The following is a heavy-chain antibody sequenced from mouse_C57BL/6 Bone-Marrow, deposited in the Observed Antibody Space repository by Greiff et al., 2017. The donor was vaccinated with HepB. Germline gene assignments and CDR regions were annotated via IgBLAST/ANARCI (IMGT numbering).Heavy chain of an antibody. D-gene: IGHD1-1*01. CDR2: INPYNGGT. CDR1: GYTFTDYY. J-gene: IGHJ2*02. CDR3: ARSSLFITTASYYFDY. V-gene: IGHV1-19*01. Sequence: EVKLMESGPVLVKPGASVKMSCKASGYTFTDYYMNWVKQSHGKSLEWIGVINPYNGGTSYNQKFKGKATLTVDKSSSTAYMELNSLTSEDSAVYYCARSSLFITTASYYFDYWGQGTSLTVSS.